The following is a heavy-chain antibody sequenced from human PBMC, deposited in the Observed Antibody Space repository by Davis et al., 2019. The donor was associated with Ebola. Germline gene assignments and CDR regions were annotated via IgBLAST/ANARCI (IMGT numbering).Heavy chain of an antibody. CDR1: GFTFSSYW. CDR3: AREENYYDSSGYYTYYFDY. V-gene: IGHV3-74*01. Sequence: GESLKISCAASGFTFSSYWMHWVRQAPGKGLVWVSRINSDGSSTSYADSVKGRFTISRDNAKNTLYLQMNSLRAEDTAVYYCAREENYYDSSGYYTYYFDYWGQGTLVTVSS. D-gene: IGHD3-22*01. CDR2: INSDGSST. J-gene: IGHJ4*02.